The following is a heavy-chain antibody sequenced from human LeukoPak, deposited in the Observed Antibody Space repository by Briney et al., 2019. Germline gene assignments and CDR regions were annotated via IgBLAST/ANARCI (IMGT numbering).Heavy chain of an antibody. Sequence: GASVKVSCKASGYTFTGYYMHWVRQAPGQGLEWMGRINPNSGGTNYVQKFQGRVTMTEDTSTDTAYMELSSLRSEDTAVYYCATVSPRFGVDDYFDYWGQGTLVTVSS. V-gene: IGHV1-2*06. CDR1: GYTFTGYY. J-gene: IGHJ4*02. CDR2: INPNSGGT. D-gene: IGHD3-3*01. CDR3: ATVSPRFGVDDYFDY.